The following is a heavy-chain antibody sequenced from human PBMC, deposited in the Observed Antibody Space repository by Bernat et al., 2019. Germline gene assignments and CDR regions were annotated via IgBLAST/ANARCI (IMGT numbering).Heavy chain of an antibody. Sequence: QVQLVESGGGVVQPGRSLRLSCAASGFTFSSYAMHWVRQAPGKGLEWVAVISYDGSNKYYADSVKGRFTISRDNSKNTLYLQMNSLRAEDTAVYYCAREGGYSYGYSGSFDYWGQGTLVTVSS. V-gene: IGHV3-30-3*01. CDR2: ISYDGSNK. CDR3: AREGGYSYGYSGSFDY. J-gene: IGHJ4*02. CDR1: GFTFSSYA. D-gene: IGHD5-18*01.